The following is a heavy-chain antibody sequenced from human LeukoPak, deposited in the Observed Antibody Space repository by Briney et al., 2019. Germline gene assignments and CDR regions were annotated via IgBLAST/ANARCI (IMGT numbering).Heavy chain of an antibody. V-gene: IGHV3-49*04. CDR2: IRSKAYGGTT. J-gene: IGHJ4*02. CDR1: GFTLGEYA. Sequence: GRSLRLSCTASGFTLGEYAMSWVRQAPGKGREWVGFIRSKAYGGTTEYAASVKGRFTISRDDSKSIAYLQMNSLKTEDTAVYYCTRSEAYSGYAEGFDYWGQGTLGTVSS. CDR3: TRSEAYSGYAEGFDY. D-gene: IGHD5-12*01.